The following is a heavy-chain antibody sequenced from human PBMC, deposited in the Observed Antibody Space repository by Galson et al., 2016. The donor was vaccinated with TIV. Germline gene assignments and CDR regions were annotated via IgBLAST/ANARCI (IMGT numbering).Heavy chain of an antibody. J-gene: IGHJ6*02. D-gene: IGHD3-22*01. CDR3: AKYRGGKGCTTTSCYFMEV. Sequence: SLRLSCAASGFIFSDYDMHWVRQAPGKGLEWVAVISYDGNNKIFGASVKGRFTISRDNSKNMLYLQLNSLRPEDTALYYCAKYRGGKGCTTTSCYFMEVWGQGTTVTVTS. CDR1: GFIFSDYD. CDR2: ISYDGNNK. V-gene: IGHV3-30*18.